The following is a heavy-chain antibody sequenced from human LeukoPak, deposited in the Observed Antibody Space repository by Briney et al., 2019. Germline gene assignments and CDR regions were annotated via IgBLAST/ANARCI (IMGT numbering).Heavy chain of an antibody. J-gene: IGHJ4*02. CDR1: GYTFTAHY. V-gene: IGHV1-2*02. CDR3: ARGGGNSWFDY. CDR2: FNTNRGVT. Sequence: ASVKVSCKASGYTFTAHYFHWVRQAPGQGLEWMGWFNTNRGVTKYAEKFQGRITMTRDTSISTAYMELSSLTSDDTAVYYCARGGGNSWFDYWGQGTLLTVAS. D-gene: IGHD6-13*01.